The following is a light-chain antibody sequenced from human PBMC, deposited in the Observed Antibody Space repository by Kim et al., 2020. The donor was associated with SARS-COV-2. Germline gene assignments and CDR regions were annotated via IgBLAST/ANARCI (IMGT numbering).Light chain of an antibody. CDR1: QDISSW. CDR3: QQANSFPLLT. V-gene: IGKV1D-12*01. CDR2: AAS. J-gene: IGKJ4*01. Sequence: VGVRVTITCRASQDISSWLAWYQQKPGKAPKLLIFAASSLRGGVPSRFSGSGSGTYFTLTISSLQPEDFATYYCQQANSFPLLTFGGGTKVDIK.